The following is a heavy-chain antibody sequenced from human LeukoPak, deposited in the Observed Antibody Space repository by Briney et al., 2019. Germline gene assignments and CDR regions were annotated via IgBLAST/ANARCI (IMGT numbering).Heavy chain of an antibody. CDR1: GYTFTSYD. Sequence: GASAKVSCKASGYTFTSYDINWVRQATGQGLEWMGWMNPNSGNTGYAQKFQGRVTMTRNTSISTAYMELSSLRSEDTAVYYCARSGWYSSGWYYYYYYMDVWGKGTTVTISS. CDR3: ARSGWYSSGWYYYYYYMDV. CDR2: MNPNSGNT. D-gene: IGHD6-19*01. V-gene: IGHV1-8*01. J-gene: IGHJ6*03.